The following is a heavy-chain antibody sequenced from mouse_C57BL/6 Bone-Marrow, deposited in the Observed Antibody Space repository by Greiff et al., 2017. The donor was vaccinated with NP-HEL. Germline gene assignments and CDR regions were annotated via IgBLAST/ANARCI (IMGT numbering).Heavy chain of an antibody. CDR3: ARYDYGSSYLDWYFDV. V-gene: IGHV5-16*01. CDR1: GFTFSDYY. Sequence: EVQLVESEGGLVQPGSSMKLSCTASGFTFSDYYMAWVRQVPEKGLEWVANINYDGSSTYYLDSLKSRFIISRDNAKNILYLQMSSLKSEDTATYYCARYDYGSSYLDWYFDVWGTGTTVTVSS. D-gene: IGHD1-1*01. J-gene: IGHJ1*03. CDR2: INYDGSST.